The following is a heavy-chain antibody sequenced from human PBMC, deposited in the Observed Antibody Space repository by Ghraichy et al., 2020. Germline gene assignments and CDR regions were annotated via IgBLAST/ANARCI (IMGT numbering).Heavy chain of an antibody. Sequence: WGSLRLSCAASGFTFSSYAMSWVRQAPGKGLEWVSAISGSGGSTYYADSVKGRFTISRDNSKNTLYLQMNSLRAEDTAVYYCAKDSSPTVTIWFPSFGYWGQGTLVTVSS. V-gene: IGHV3-23*01. J-gene: IGHJ4*02. CDR3: AKDSSPTVTIWFPSFGY. D-gene: IGHD4-17*01. CDR1: GFTFSSYA. CDR2: ISGSGGST.